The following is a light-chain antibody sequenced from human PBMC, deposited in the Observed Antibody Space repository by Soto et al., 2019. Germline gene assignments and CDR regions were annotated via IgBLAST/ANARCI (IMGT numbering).Light chain of an antibody. CDR3: SSYTATSALV. Sequence: SALTQPASVSGSPGQSITISCTGTSIDVGGYNYVSWYLQHPGKAPKLIIYDVSNRPSGVSNRFSGSKSGNTASLTISGLQAEDEADYYCSSYTATSALVFGGGTQLTVL. CDR2: DVS. CDR1: SIDVGGYNY. J-gene: IGLJ2*01. V-gene: IGLV2-14*03.